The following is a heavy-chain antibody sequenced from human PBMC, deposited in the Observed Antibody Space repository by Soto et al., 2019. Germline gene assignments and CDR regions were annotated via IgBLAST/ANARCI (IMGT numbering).Heavy chain of an antibody. Sequence: EVQLLESGGGLVQPGGSLRLSCAASGFTFSSYAMSWVRQAPGKGLEWVSAISGSGGSTYYADAVKGRFTISRDNSKNPLYLQMNSLRAEDTAVYYGAKSSILWFGESKIDYWGQGTLVTVSS. D-gene: IGHD3-10*01. CDR3: AKSSILWFGESKIDY. CDR1: GFTFSSYA. CDR2: ISGSGGST. V-gene: IGHV3-23*01. J-gene: IGHJ4*02.